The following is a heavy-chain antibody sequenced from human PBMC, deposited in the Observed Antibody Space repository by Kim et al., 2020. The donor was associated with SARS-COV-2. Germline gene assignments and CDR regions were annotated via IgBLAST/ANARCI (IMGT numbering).Heavy chain of an antibody. D-gene: IGHD6-6*01. V-gene: IGHV4-38-2*02. CDR2: ISHGGST. CDR3: ARGRENRGASSDYFDS. J-gene: IGHJ4*02. CDR1: GYSINSGYY. Sequence: SETLSLTCTVSGYSINSGYYWGWIRQPPGKGLEWIGTISHGGSTSYNPSLKSRVSMSVDTSKNQFSLKLNSVTAADAATYYCARGRENRGASSDYFDSWGQGILVTVSS.